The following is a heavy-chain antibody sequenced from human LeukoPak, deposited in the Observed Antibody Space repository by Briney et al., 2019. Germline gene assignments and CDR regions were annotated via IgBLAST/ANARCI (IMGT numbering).Heavy chain of an antibody. Sequence: GGSLRLSCAASGFTLSGYWMHWVRQAPGKGLVWVSRINSDGSSTSYADSVKGRFTISRENAKNTLYLQMNSLRAEDTAVYYCARVAAWDSSGYLFEYWGQGTLVTVSS. CDR3: ARVAAWDSSGYLFEY. CDR2: INSDGSST. V-gene: IGHV3-74*01. J-gene: IGHJ4*02. CDR1: GFTLSGYW. D-gene: IGHD3-22*01.